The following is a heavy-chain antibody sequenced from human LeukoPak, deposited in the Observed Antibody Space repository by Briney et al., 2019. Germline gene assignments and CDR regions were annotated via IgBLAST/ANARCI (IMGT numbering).Heavy chain of an antibody. D-gene: IGHD6-13*01. J-gene: IGHJ6*02. V-gene: IGHV1-46*01. CDR2: INPSGGST. Sequence: ASVKVSCKASGYTFTSYYMHWVRQAPGQGLEWMGIINPSGGSTSYAQKFQGRVTMTRDTSTSTVYMELSSLRSEDTAVYYCARDGGVAAAGFPPHYYYYGMDVWGQGTTVTVSS. CDR1: GYTFTSYY. CDR3: ARDGGVAAAGFPPHYYYYGMDV.